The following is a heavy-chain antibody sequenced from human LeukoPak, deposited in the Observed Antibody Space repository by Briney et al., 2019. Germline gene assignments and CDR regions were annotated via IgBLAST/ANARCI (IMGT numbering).Heavy chain of an antibody. J-gene: IGHJ4*02. CDR1: GGSISSYY. Sequence: SSETLSLTCTVSGGSISSYYWSWIRQPAGKGLEWIGRIYTSGSTNYNPSLKSRVTISVDKSKNQSSLKLSSVTAADTAVYYCARGAVGIAVAGTDFDYWGQGTLVTVSS. V-gene: IGHV4-4*07. CDR3: ARGAVGIAVAGTDFDY. CDR2: IYTSGST. D-gene: IGHD6-19*01.